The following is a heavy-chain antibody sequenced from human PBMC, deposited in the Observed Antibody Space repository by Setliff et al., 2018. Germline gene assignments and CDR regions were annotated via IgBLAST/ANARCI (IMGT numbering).Heavy chain of an antibody. CDR1: ALTFSSYW. Sequence: GESLKISCAASALTFSSYWMDWVRQAPGKGLEWVASIKQDGSEIYYVDSVRGRFTISRDTAKNSVYLQMDSLRVDDTAVYYCGRAGKPYAIDVWGQGTMVTVSS. CDR2: IKQDGSEI. V-gene: IGHV3-7*04. J-gene: IGHJ3*01. CDR3: GRAGKPYAIDV.